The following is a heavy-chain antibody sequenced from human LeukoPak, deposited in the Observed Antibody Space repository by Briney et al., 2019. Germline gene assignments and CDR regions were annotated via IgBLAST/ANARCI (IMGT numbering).Heavy chain of an antibody. D-gene: IGHD3-3*01. CDR1: GFTFSSYA. Sequence: GGSLRLSCAASGFTFSSYAMSWVRQAPGKGLEWVSAISGSGGSTYYADSVKGRFTISRDNSKNTLYLQMNSLRAEDTAVYYCAKYNDFWSGYYYFDYWGQGTLVTVSS. CDR2: ISGSGGST. V-gene: IGHV3-23*01. J-gene: IGHJ4*02. CDR3: AKYNDFWSGYYYFDY.